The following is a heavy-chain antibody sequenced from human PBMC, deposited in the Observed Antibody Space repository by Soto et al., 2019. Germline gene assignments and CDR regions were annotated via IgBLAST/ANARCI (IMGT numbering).Heavy chain of an antibody. J-gene: IGHJ4*02. Sequence: TSETLSLTCTVSGGSISSYYWSWIRQPAGKGLEWIGRIYTSGSTNYNPSLKSRVTMSVDTSKNQFSLKLSSVTAADTAVYYCAREGSYSAYNFAHGIQLWSFDFWGQGALVTVSS. CDR2: IYTSGST. D-gene: IGHD5-12*01. CDR3: AREGSYSAYNFAHGIQLWSFDF. CDR1: GGSISSYY. V-gene: IGHV4-4*07.